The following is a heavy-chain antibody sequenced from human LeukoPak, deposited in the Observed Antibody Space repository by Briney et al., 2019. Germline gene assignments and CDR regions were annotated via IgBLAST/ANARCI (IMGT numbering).Heavy chain of an antibody. D-gene: IGHD6-6*01. Sequence: GASVKVSCKASGYTFTSYDINWVRQATGQGLEWMGWMNPNSGNTGYAQKFQGRVTMTRNASISTAYMELSSLRSEDTAVYYCARGLGIAARRPLGYWGQGTLVTVSS. CDR1: GYTFTSYD. V-gene: IGHV1-8*02. CDR2: MNPNSGNT. J-gene: IGHJ4*02. CDR3: ARGLGIAARRPLGY.